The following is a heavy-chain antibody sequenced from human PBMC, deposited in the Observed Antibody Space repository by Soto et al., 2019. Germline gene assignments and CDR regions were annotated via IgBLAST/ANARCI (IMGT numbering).Heavy chain of an antibody. D-gene: IGHD3-9*01. CDR2: IYYSGST. J-gene: IGHJ4*02. Sequence: SATLSLTCTFSGYSISNSDCYWGWIRQPPGKGLEFIGSIYYSGSTYYNPSLKSRVTISVDTSKNQFSLNLTSVTAADTALYYCARHRTYYDFLTGYSPDYYFDYWGQG. V-gene: IGHV4-39*01. CDR3: ARHRTYYDFLTGYSPDYYFDY. CDR1: GYSISNSDCY.